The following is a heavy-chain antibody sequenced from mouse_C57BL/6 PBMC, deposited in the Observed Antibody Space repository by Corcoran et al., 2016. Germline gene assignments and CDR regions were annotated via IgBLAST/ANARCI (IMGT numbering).Heavy chain of an antibody. Sequence: QVTLKESGPGILQSSQTLSLTCSFSGFSLSTSGMVVSWIRQPSGKGLEWLAHIYWDVDKRYNPTLKSRLTISKDTSRNQVFLKITSVDTADTSTYYCARIISSGFAYWGQGTLVTVSA. J-gene: IGHJ3*01. D-gene: IGHD1-1*01. CDR2: IYWDVDK. CDR1: GFSLSTSGMV. CDR3: ARIISSGFAY. V-gene: IGHV8-12*01.